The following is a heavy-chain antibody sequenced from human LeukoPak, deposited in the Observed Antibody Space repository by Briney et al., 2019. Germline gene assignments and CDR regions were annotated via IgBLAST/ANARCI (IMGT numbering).Heavy chain of an antibody. CDR2: ISSSGSTI. Sequence: GGSLRLSCAAPGFTFSSYEMNWVRQAPGKGLEWVSYISSSGSTIYYADSVKGRFTISRDNAKNSLYLQMNSLRAEDTAVYYLARAAGGGRFLGWLLYFDYWGQGTLVTVSS. J-gene: IGHJ4*02. D-gene: IGHD3-3*01. V-gene: IGHV3-48*03. CDR3: ARAAGGGRFLGWLLYFDY. CDR1: GFTFSSYE.